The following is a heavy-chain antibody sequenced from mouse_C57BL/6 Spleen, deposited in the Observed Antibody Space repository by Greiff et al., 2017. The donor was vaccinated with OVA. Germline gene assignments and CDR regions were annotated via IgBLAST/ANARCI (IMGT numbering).Heavy chain of an antibody. CDR2: SRNKANDYTT. J-gene: IGHJ1*03. D-gene: IGHD1-1*01. CDR3: ARAYYYGSSHWYFDV. V-gene: IGHV7-1*01. Sequence: EVNVVESGGGLVQSGRSLRLSCATSGFTFSDFYMEWVRQAPGKGLEWIAASRNKANDYTTEYSASVKGRFIVSRDTSQSILYLQMNALRAEDTAIYYCARAYYYGSSHWYFDVWGTGTTVTVSS. CDR1: GFTFSDFY.